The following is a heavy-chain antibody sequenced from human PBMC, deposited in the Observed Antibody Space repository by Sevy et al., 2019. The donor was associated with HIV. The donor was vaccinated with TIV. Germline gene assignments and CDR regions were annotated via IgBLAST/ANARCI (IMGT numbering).Heavy chain of an antibody. V-gene: IGHV4-31*03. J-gene: IGHJ6*02. Sequence: SETLSLTCTVSGGSISSGGYYWSWIRQHPGKGLEWIGYIYYSGSTYYNPSLKSRVTISVDTSKNQFSLKLSSVTAADTAVYYCARWCSRLYYYGMDVWGQGTTVTVSS. CDR1: GGSISSGGYY. CDR2: IYYSGST. CDR3: ARWCSRLYYYGMDV. D-gene: IGHD2-8*01.